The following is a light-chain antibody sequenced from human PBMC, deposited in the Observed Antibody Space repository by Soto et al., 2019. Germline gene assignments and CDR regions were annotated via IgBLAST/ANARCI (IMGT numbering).Light chain of an antibody. CDR2: DVT. J-gene: IGLJ1*01. CDR1: SSDVGGYNY. CDR3: NSYKSAGAYV. V-gene: IGLV2-14*03. Sequence: QSVLTQPASVSGSPGQSITISCTGTSSDVGGYNYVSWYQQHPGRAPKLIIYDVTNRPSGISNRFSGSKSGDTTSPTISGLQNEEEADYYSNSYKSAGAYVFGTGTKVTVL.